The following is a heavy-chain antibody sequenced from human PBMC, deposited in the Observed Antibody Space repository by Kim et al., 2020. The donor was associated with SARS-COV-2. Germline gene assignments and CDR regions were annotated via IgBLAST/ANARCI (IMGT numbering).Heavy chain of an antibody. CDR3: ARDGASQIGYSSGWADDY. CDR2: ISAYNGNT. CDR1: GYTFTSYG. Sequence: ASVKVSCKASGYTFTSYGISWVRQAPGQGLEWMGWISAYNGNTNYAQKLQGRVTMTTDTSTSTAYMGLRSLRSDDTAVYYCARDGASQIGYSSGWADDYWGQGTLVTVSS. V-gene: IGHV1-18*04. D-gene: IGHD6-19*01. J-gene: IGHJ4*02.